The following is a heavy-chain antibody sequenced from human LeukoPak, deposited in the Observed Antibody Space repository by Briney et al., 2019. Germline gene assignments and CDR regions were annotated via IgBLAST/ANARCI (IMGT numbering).Heavy chain of an antibody. Sequence: ASVKVSCKASGYTLTDFYIHWVRQAPGQGLEWMGWINPRSGDTNYAQKFQARVTVTTDTSINTAYIELSRLRSDDTALYYCARGGHYYFDRSGYLNGAFAIWGQGTLVTVSS. CDR3: ARGGHYYFDRSGYLNGAFAI. CDR2: INPRSGDT. CDR1: GYTLTDFY. V-gene: IGHV1-2*02. J-gene: IGHJ3*02. D-gene: IGHD3-22*01.